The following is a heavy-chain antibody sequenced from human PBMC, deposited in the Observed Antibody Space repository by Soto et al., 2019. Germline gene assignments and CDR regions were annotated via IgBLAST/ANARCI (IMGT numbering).Heavy chain of an antibody. J-gene: IGHJ6*02. V-gene: IGHV1-58*01. CDR3: AADYCSGGSCYYGMDV. D-gene: IGHD2-15*01. Sequence: SVKVSCKASGFTFTSSAVQWVRQARGQRLEWIGWIVVGSGNTNYAQKFQERVTITRDMSTSTAYMELSSLRSEDTAVYYCAADYCSGGSCYYGMDVWGQGTPVTVSS. CDR2: IVVGSGNT. CDR1: GFTFTSSA.